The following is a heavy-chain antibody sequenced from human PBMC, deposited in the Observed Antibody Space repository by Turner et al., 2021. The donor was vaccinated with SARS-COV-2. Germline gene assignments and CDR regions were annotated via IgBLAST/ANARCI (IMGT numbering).Heavy chain of an antibody. CDR3: AGQLWLRGLFDY. D-gene: IGHD5-18*01. J-gene: IGHJ4*02. V-gene: IGHV4-39*01. Sequence: QLQLQESGPGLVKPSETLSLTCTVSGGSISSSSYYWGWIRQPPGKGLEWIGNFYYSGRNYHNPSLKSRVTISVDTSKNQFSLKLSSVTAADTAVYYWAGQLWLRGLFDYWGQGTLVTVSS. CDR1: GGSISSSSYY. CDR2: FYYSGRN.